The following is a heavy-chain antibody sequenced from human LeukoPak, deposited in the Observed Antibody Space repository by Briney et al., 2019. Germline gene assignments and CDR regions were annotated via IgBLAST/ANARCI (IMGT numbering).Heavy chain of an antibody. V-gene: IGHV1-69*13. CDR2: IIPIFGTA. Sequence: ASVKVSCKASGGTFSSYAISWVRQAPGQGLEWMGGIIPIFGTANYAQKFQGRVTITAGESTSTAYMELSSLRSEDTAVYYCARGFDNGEEWYFQHWGQGTLVTVSS. CDR3: ARGFDNGEEWYFQH. D-gene: IGHD4-17*01. J-gene: IGHJ1*01. CDR1: GGTFSSYA.